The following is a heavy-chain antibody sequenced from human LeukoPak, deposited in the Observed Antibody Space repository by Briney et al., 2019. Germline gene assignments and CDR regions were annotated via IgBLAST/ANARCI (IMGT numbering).Heavy chain of an antibody. CDR1: GFTFTTYA. CDR2: ISGGGGST. D-gene: IGHD1-1*01. J-gene: IGHJ4*02. CDR3: AKGDDWNDVGYFDY. Sequence: PGGSLRLSCAASGFTFTTYAMNWVRQAPGKGLEWVSVISGGGGSTYYVDSVKGRFTISRDNSKNTLYLQMHSLRTEDTAVYYCAKGDDWNDVGYFDYWGQGTLVTVSS. V-gene: IGHV3-23*01.